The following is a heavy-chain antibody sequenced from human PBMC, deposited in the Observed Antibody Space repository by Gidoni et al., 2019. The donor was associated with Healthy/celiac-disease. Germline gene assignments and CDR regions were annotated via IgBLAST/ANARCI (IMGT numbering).Heavy chain of an antibody. J-gene: IGHJ6*02. V-gene: IGHV1-2*04. CDR1: GYTFTGYY. CDR2: INPNSGGT. Sequence: QVQLVQTGAAGKKPGASVQVSCKASGYTFTGYYMPWVRQAPGPGLEWMGWINPNSGGTNYAQKLQGWVTRTRDTAISTAYMELSRLRSDDTAVYYCARDQRSGYQEDYYYYYGMDVWGQGTTVTVSS. CDR3: ARDQRSGYQEDYYYYYGMDV. D-gene: IGHD3-3*01.